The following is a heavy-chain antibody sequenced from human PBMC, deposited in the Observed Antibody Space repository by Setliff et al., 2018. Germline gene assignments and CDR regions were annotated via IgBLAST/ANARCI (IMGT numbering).Heavy chain of an antibody. CDR2: IYTNRTT. Sequence: SETLSLTCTVSGGSISSYFWTWVRQPAGKGLEWIGRIYTNRTTNYNPSLKSRVTMSVDTSKNHFSLELSSVTAADTAVYYCAREDASGSARRFDPWGQGTLVTVSS. CDR1: GGSISSYF. J-gene: IGHJ5*02. D-gene: IGHD3-10*01. CDR3: AREDASGSARRFDP. V-gene: IGHV4-4*07.